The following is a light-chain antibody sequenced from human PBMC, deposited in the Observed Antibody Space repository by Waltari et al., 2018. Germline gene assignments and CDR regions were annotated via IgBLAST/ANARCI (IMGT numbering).Light chain of an antibody. CDR1: SSDIGGYNY. Sequence: QSALTQPASVSGSPGQSITISCTGTSSDIGGYNYVSWYQQHPGKAPKLMIYDVSNPPAGVSNRFSGSKSGNTASLTISGLQAEDEADYYCSSYITSSTLELFGGGTSLTVL. V-gene: IGLV2-14*03. CDR3: SSYITSSTLEL. J-gene: IGLJ2*01. CDR2: DVS.